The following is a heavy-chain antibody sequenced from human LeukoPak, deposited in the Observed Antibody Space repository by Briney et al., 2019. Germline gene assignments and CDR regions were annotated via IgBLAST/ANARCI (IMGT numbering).Heavy chain of an antibody. CDR2: VYTSGST. Sequence: SETLSLTCTVSGGSISSYYWSWIRQPAGKGLEWIGRVYTSGSTNYNPSLKSRVTISVDTSKNQFSLKLSSVTAADTAVYYCARTTEGGYTYDYFYYYYMDVWGKGTTVTISS. V-gene: IGHV4-4*07. J-gene: IGHJ6*03. CDR3: ARTTEGGYTYDYFYYYYMDV. CDR1: GGSISSYY. D-gene: IGHD5-18*01.